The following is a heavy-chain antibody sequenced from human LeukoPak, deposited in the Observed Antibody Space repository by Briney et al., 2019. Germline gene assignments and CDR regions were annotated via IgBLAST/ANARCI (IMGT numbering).Heavy chain of an antibody. D-gene: IGHD6-13*01. CDR1: GGSISSYY. J-gene: IGHJ4*02. Sequence: SETLSLTCTVSGGSISSYYWSWIRQPPGKELEWIGYVFYSGSTNYNPSLKSRVTISVDTFKNQFSLKLSSVTAADTAVYYCARRMGSSWTFDYWGQGTLVTVSS. V-gene: IGHV4-59*01. CDR2: VFYSGST. CDR3: ARRMGSSWTFDY.